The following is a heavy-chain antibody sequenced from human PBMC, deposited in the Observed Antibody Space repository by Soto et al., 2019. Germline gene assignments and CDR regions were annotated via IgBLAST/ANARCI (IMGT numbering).Heavy chain of an antibody. D-gene: IGHD5-18*01. Sequence: QVQLVESGGGVVQPGRSLRLSCAASGFTFSSFAMHWVRQAPGKGLEWVAVISYDGSNKYYADSVKGRFTISRDNSKNSLYLQMNSMGAEDTDVYDCARVASYGYSMNFDFWGQGTLVTVSS. CDR1: GFTFSSFA. V-gene: IGHV3-30-3*01. J-gene: IGHJ4*02. CDR3: ARVASYGYSMNFDF. CDR2: ISYDGSNK.